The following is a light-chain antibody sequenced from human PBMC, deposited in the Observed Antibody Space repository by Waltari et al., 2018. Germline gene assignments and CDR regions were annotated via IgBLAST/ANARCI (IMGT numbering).Light chain of an antibody. V-gene: IGKV3-11*01. CDR1: QSIGSY. J-gene: IGKJ4*01. CDR2: AAS. Sequence: CRASQSIGSYLAWYQQKPGQAPRLLIYAASNRATGIPARFSGYGSGTDFTLTISSLEPEDFAVYYCQQRSDWPLTFGGGTKVEIK. CDR3: QQRSDWPLT.